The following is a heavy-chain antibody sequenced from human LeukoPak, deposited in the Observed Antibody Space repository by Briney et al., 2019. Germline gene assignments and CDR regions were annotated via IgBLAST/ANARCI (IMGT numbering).Heavy chain of an antibody. Sequence: PGRSLRLSCAASGFTFDDYAMHWVRQAPGKGLEWVSGISWNSGSIGYADSVKGRFTISRNNADNSLYLQMNSLRAEDAAVYYCARDATRGGDFDSWGQGTLVTVSS. CDR3: ARDATRGGDFDS. D-gene: IGHD2-15*01. CDR2: ISWNSGSI. J-gene: IGHJ4*02. V-gene: IGHV3-9*01. CDR1: GFTFDDYA.